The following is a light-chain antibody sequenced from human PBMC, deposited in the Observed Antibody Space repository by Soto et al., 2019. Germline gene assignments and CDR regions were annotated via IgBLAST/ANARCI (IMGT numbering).Light chain of an antibody. CDR1: QDISNN. V-gene: IGKV1-16*02. CDR2: AAS. Sequence: DIQMTQSPSSLSTSVGDRVTITCRASQDISNNLAWFQQKPGKAPKFLISAASSFQSGVPSKFSGSGSGTDFTLTISTLQPEDSATYYCQQYNSYPVTFGGGTKVEIK. J-gene: IGKJ4*01. CDR3: QQYNSYPVT.